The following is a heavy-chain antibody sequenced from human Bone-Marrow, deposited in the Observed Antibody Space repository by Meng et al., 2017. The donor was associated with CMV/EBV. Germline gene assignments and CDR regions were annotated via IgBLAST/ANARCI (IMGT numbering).Heavy chain of an antibody. D-gene: IGHD3-3*01. CDR3: ARVVRDLEWLLSGAGWFDP. CDR1: GYTFTGYY. CDR2: INPNSGGT. V-gene: IGHV1-2*02. Sequence: ASVKVSCKASGYTFTGYYMHWVRQAPGQGLEWMGWINPNSGGTNYAQKSQGRVTMTSDTSISTAYMELSRLRSDATAVYFCARVVRDLEWLLSGAGWFDPWGQGTLVTVSS. J-gene: IGHJ5*02.